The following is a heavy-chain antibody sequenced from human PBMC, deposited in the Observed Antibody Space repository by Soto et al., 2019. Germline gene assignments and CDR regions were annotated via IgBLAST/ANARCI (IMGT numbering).Heavy chain of an antibody. D-gene: IGHD4-17*01. CDR3: ARSTNDCGDRH. V-gene: IGHV1-8*01. CDR1: GYTFTSYD. J-gene: IGHJ4*02. Sequence: QVQLVQSGAEVKKPGASVTVSCKASGYTFTSYDINWVRQATGQGLEWMGWMNPNSGNTGYAQKLQGRVTMTRNTAISTAYMELSSLISGDTAVYYCARSTNDCGDRHWGKGALVTVSS. CDR2: MNPNSGNT.